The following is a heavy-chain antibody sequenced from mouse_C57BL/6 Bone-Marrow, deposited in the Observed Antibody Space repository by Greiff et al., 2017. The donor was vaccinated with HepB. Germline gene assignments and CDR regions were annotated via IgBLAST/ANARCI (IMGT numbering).Heavy chain of an antibody. Sequence: VQLQESGAELVKPGASVKLSCKASGYTFTSYWMHWVKQRPGRGLEWIGRIDPNSGGTKYNEKFKSKATLTVDKPSSTAYMQLSSLTSEDSAVYYCATTVVAKDYAMDYWGQGTSVTVSS. CDR3: ATTVVAKDYAMDY. V-gene: IGHV1-72*01. CDR2: IDPNSGGT. CDR1: GYTFTSYW. D-gene: IGHD1-1*01. J-gene: IGHJ4*01.